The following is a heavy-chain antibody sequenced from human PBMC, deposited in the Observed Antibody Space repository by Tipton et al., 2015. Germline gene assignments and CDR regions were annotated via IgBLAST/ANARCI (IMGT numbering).Heavy chain of an antibody. Sequence: QLVQSGAEVKKPGASVKVSCKASGYTFTSYYMHWVRQAPGQGLEWMGIINPLGGSTDYAQKFQGRVTMTRDTSTSTVYMELSSVRSADTAVYYCSRDRDYGGNPDYWGQGTLVTVS. V-gene: IGHV1-46*01. CDR2: INPLGGST. CDR1: GYTFTSYY. CDR3: SRDRDYGGNPDY. D-gene: IGHD4-23*01. J-gene: IGHJ4*02.